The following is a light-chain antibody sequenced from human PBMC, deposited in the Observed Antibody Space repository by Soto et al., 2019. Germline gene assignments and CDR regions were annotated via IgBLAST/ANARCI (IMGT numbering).Light chain of an antibody. CDR3: LQDINYPWT. Sequence: DIQMTQSPSTLSGSVGDRVTITCRASQTISSWLAWYQQKPGKAHKXLIYKASTLKSGVPSRFSGSGSGTELTLTISSLQPDDFETYYCLQDINYPWTFGQGTKVDIK. J-gene: IGKJ1*01. CDR1: QTISSW. CDR2: KAS. V-gene: IGKV1-5*03.